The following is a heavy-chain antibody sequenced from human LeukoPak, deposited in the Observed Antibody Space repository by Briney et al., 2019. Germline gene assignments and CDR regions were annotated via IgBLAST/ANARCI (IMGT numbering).Heavy chain of an antibody. V-gene: IGHV1-69*04. CDR3: ARDLLRNSLCY. D-gene: IGHD4-23*01. CDR1: GGTFSSYT. Sequence: SVKVSCKASGGTFSSYTISWVRQAPGQGLEWMGRIIPILGIANYAQEFQGRVTITADKSTSTAYMELSSLRSEDTAVYYCARDLLRNSLCYWGQGTLVTVSS. CDR2: IIPILGIA. J-gene: IGHJ4*02.